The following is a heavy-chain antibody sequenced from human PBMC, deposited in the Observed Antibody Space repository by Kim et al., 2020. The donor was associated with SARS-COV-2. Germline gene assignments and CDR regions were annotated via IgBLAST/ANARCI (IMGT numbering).Heavy chain of an antibody. V-gene: IGHV5-10-1*01. CDR3: ARLDGDPSDYYYGMDV. J-gene: IGHJ6*02. CDR2: IDPSDSYT. D-gene: IGHD4-17*01. CDR1: GYSFTSYW. Sequence: GESLKISCKGSGYSFTSYWISWVRQMPGKGLEWMGRIDPSDSYTNYSPSFQGHVTISADKSISTAYLQWSSLKASDTAMYYCARLDGDPSDYYYGMDVWGQGTTVTVSS.